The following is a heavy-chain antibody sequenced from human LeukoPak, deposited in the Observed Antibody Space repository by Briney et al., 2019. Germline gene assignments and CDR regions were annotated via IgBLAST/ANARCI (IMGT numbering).Heavy chain of an antibody. CDR1: GGSIGSYY. D-gene: IGHD3-9*01. Sequence: SSETLSLTCTVSGGSIGSYYWSWIRQPPGKGLEWIGYIYYSGSTNYNPSLKSRVTISVDTSKNQFSLKLSSVTAADTAVYYCARRNPDYDILTGYYYYYGMDVWGQGTTVTVSS. J-gene: IGHJ6*02. CDR3: ARRNPDYDILTGYYYYYGMDV. CDR2: IYYSGST. V-gene: IGHV4-59*08.